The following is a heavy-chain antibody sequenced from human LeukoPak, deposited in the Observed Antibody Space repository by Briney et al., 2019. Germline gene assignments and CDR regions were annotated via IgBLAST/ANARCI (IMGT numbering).Heavy chain of an antibody. J-gene: IGHJ4*02. D-gene: IGHD6-19*01. Sequence: GGSLRLSCAASGFTFSSYAMHWVRQAPGKGLEWVAVISYDGSNKYYADSVKGRFTISRDNSKNTLYLQMNSLRAEDTAVYYCARGRYSSGWTYFDYWGQGTLVIVSS. CDR3: ARGRYSSGWTYFDY. V-gene: IGHV3-30-3*01. CDR2: ISYDGSNK. CDR1: GFTFSSYA.